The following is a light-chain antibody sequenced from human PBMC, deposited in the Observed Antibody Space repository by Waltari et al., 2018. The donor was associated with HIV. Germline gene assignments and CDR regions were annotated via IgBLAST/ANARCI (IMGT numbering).Light chain of an antibody. CDR2: ATS. Sequence: DIQMTQSPSSLSASVGDSVTIACRASQSIATYLNWYHQKPGKAPKLVIYATSALQSGVPSRFSGSGSGTDFTLTIGSLQPEDFGTYYCQQSYSVPFTFGPGTKVDIK. V-gene: IGKV1-39*01. J-gene: IGKJ3*01. CDR1: QSIATY. CDR3: QQSYSVPFT.